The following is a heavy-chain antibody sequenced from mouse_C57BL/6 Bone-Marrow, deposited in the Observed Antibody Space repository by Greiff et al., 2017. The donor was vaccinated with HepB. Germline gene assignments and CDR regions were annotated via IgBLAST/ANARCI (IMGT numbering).Heavy chain of an antibody. CDR2: IHPNSGST. CDR3: ARFPGRDYDDGDLFYAMDY. J-gene: IGHJ4*01. Sequence: QVHVKQPGAELVKPGASVKLSCKASGYTFTSYWMHWVKQRPGQGLEWIGMIHPNSGSTNYNEKFKSKATLTVDKSSSTAYMQLSSLTSEDSAVYYCARFPGRDYDDGDLFYAMDYWGQGTSVTVSS. CDR1: GYTFTSYW. D-gene: IGHD2-4*01. V-gene: IGHV1-64*01.